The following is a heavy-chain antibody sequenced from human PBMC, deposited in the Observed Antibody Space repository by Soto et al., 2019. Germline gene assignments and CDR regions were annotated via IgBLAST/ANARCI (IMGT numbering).Heavy chain of an antibody. J-gene: IGHJ4*02. Sequence: GESLKISCKGSGYSFTSYWIGWVRQMPGKGLEWMGIIYPGDSDTRYSPSFQGQVTISADKSISTAYLQWSSLKASDTAMYYCARGRAEGPDITIFGVVPDYWGQGTLVTVSS. V-gene: IGHV5-51*01. D-gene: IGHD3-3*01. CDR3: ARGRAEGPDITIFGVVPDY. CDR1: GYSFTSYW. CDR2: IYPGDSDT.